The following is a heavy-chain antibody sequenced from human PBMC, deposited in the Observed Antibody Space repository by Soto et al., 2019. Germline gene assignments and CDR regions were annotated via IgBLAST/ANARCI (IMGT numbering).Heavy chain of an antibody. V-gene: IGHV2-5*02. D-gene: IGHD2-15*01. J-gene: IGHJ4*02. CDR1: GFSLIPSGVG. CDR2: IYWDDDN. CDR3: AHSYCSSSSCYSGVLDY. Sequence: QITLKESGPTLVKPTQTLTLTCTFSGFSLIPSGVGLGWIRQPPGKALEWLALIYWDDDNRYSPSLKSRLPITKDTSKNQVVLTMTHMDPVDTATYYCAHSYCSSSSCYSGVLDYWGQGTLVTVSS.